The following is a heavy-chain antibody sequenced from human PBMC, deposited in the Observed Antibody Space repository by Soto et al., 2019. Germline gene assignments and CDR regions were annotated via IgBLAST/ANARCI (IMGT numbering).Heavy chain of an antibody. V-gene: IGHV3-74*01. CDR2: IDGDEESTT. CDR3: VRDSHGDY. CDR1: GFTFNSYW. Sequence: EVQLVESGGGLVQPGGSLRLSCAASGFTFNSYWMQWVRHAPGKGLEWVSRIDGDEESTTNYADSVKGRFTISRDNLKNTLYLQMNSLRVEDTAVYYCVRDSHGDYWGQGTLVTVSS. J-gene: IGHJ4*02.